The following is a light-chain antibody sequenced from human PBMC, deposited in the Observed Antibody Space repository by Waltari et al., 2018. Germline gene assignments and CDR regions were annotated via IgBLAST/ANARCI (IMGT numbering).Light chain of an antibody. CDR3: QKYGTLPAT. CDR1: QSVSKY. V-gene: IGKV3-20*01. Sequence: EIVLMQSPGTLSLSPGERATLSCRASQSVSKYLAWYQQKVGQPPRLLIYDASTRATGIPDRFIGSGFGTDFSLTISRLEPEDFAVYYCQKYGTLPATFGQGTKVEI. J-gene: IGKJ1*01. CDR2: DAS.